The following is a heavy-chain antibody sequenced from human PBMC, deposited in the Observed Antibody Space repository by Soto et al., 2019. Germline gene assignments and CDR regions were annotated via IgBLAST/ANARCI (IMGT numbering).Heavy chain of an antibody. Sequence: SETLSLTCTVSGGSISSYYWSWIRQPPGKGLEWIGYIYYSGSTNYNPSLKSRVTISVDTSKNQFSLKLSSVTAADTAVYYCARHGYDRQNANRFDPWGQGTLVTVSS. J-gene: IGHJ5*02. CDR3: ARHGYDRQNANRFDP. CDR1: GGSISSYY. D-gene: IGHD5-12*01. CDR2: IYYSGST. V-gene: IGHV4-59*08.